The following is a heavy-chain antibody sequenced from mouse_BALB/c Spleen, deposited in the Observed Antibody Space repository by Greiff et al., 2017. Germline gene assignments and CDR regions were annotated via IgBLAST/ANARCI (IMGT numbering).Heavy chain of an antibody. V-gene: IGHV3-2*02. J-gene: IGHJ4*01. CDR2: ISYSGST. Sequence: EVKLMESGPGLVKPSQSLSLTCTVTGYSITSDYAWNWIRQFPGNKLEWMGYISYSGSTSYNPSLKSRISITRDTSKNQFFLQLNSVTTEDTATYYCARTLLITTVVATDAMDYWGQGTSVTVSS. D-gene: IGHD1-1*01. CDR1: GYSITSDYA. CDR3: ARTLLITTVVATDAMDY.